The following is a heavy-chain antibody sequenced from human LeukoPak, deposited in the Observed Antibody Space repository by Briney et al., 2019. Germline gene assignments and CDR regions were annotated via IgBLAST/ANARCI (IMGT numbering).Heavy chain of an antibody. CDR1: GFTFSSYG. J-gene: IGHJ4*02. Sequence: GRSLRLSCAASGFTFSSYGMHWVRQAPGKGLEWVAVISYDGSNKYYADSVKGRFTISGDNSKNTLYLQMNFLRAEDTAVYYCARVDLNGMLDYWGQGTLVTVSS. CDR3: ARVDLNGMLDY. D-gene: IGHD3/OR15-3a*01. V-gene: IGHV3-30*03. CDR2: ISYDGSNK.